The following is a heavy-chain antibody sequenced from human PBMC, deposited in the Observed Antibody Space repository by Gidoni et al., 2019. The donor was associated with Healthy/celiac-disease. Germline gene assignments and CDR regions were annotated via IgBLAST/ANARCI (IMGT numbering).Heavy chain of an antibody. CDR3: ARGDYYDSSGYPYFDY. Sequence: EVQLVESGGGLVQPGGSLRLSCAASGFTFSSYAMHWVRQAPGKGLEYVSAISSNGGSTYYANSVKGRFTISRDNSKNTLYLQMGSLRAEDMAVYYCARGDYYDSSGYPYFDYWGQGTLFTVSS. CDR1: GFTFSSYA. CDR2: ISSNGGST. V-gene: IGHV3-64*01. J-gene: IGHJ4*02. D-gene: IGHD3-22*01.